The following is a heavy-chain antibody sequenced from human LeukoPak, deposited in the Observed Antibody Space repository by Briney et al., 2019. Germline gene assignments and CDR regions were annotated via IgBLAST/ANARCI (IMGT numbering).Heavy chain of an antibody. Sequence: GGSLRLSCAASGFTFNTYWMHRVRQAPGKGLAWVSRINSDGSITTYADSVKGRFTISRDNAKNTLYLQMNSLRAEDTAVYYCAKSLSGWYAFDIWGQGTMVTVSS. CDR3: AKSLSGWYAFDI. D-gene: IGHD6-19*01. J-gene: IGHJ3*02. CDR2: INSDGSIT. V-gene: IGHV3-74*01. CDR1: GFTFNTYW.